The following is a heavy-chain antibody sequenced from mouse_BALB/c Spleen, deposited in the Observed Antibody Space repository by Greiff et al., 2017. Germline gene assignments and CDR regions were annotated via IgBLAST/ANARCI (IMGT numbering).Heavy chain of an antibody. D-gene: IGHD2-10*02. CDR1: GYSFTGYY. Sequence: LVKTGASVKISCKASGYSFTGYYMHWVKQSHGKSLEWIGYISCYNGATSYNQKFKGKATFTVDTSSSTAHMQFNSLTSEDSAVYYCAREYGNYVYAMDYWGQGTSVTVSS. CDR3: AREYGNYVYAMDY. V-gene: IGHV1S34*01. J-gene: IGHJ4*01. CDR2: ISCYNGAT.